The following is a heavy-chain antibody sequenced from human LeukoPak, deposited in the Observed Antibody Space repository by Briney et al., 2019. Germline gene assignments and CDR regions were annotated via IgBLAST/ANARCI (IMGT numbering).Heavy chain of an antibody. V-gene: IGHV3-33*01. CDR2: IRYDGSNK. CDR1: GFTFSSYG. CDR3: ARDDSSGYPIDY. D-gene: IGHD3-22*01. J-gene: IGHJ4*02. Sequence: GRSLRLSCAASGFTFSSYGMHWVRQAPGKGLEWVAFIRYDGSNKYYADSVKGRFTISRDNAKNSLYLQMNSLRAEDTAVYYCARDDSSGYPIDYWGQGTLVTVSS.